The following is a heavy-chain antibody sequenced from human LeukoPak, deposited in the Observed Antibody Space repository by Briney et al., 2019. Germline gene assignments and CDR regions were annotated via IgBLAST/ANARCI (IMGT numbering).Heavy chain of an antibody. J-gene: IGHJ4*02. Sequence: GGTLRFSCAASGITLSNYGMSWVRQAPGKGLEGVAGISDSGGRTNYADSVKGRFTITRDNHKNTLYLQMNSLRAEDTAVYFCAKPGVVIRVILVGFHKEAYYFDSWGQGALVTVSS. CDR3: AKPGVVIRVILVGFHKEAYYFDS. CDR2: ISDSGGRT. D-gene: IGHD3-22*01. V-gene: IGHV3-23*01. CDR1: GITLSNYG.